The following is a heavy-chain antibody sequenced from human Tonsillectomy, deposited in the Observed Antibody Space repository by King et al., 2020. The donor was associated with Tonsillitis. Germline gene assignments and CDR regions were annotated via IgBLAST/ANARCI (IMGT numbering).Heavy chain of an antibody. Sequence: TLKESGPTLVKATQTLTLTCTFSGFSLSTSGVGVGWIRQPPGKALEWLALIYWNDDKRYSPSLKSRLTITKDTSKNQVVFTMTNLDPVDTATYYCAHRLVSGWSACAFDIWGQGTVVTVSS. V-gene: IGHV2-5*01. CDR1: GFSLSTSGVG. CDR2: IYWNDDK. J-gene: IGHJ3*02. CDR3: AHRLVSGWSACAFDI. D-gene: IGHD6-19*01.